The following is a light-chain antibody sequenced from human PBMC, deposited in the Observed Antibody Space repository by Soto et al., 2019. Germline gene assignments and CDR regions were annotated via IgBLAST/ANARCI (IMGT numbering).Light chain of an antibody. CDR3: QQYNRYPHT. J-gene: IGKJ2*01. CDR2: KAS. V-gene: IGKV1-5*03. CDR1: QSISDW. Sequence: DIQMTQSPSTLSASVGDRVTITCRASQSISDWLAWYQQTPGKAPKLLIYKASSLQSGVPSRFSGSGSGTEFTLTISSLQPDDFATFYCQQYNRYPHTFGQGTKLEIK.